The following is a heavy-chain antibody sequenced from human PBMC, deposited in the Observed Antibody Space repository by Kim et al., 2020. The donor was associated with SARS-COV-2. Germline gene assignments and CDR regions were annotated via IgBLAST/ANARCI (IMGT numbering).Heavy chain of an antibody. J-gene: IGHJ4*02. V-gene: IGHV3-53*01. Sequence: GGSLRLSCAASGFTVSTNYMSWVLQAPGKGLEWVSIIYDTGTTYYAGSVKGRFTISRDNSKNMLYLEMHRLRAEDTAVYYCATSPRRNPYPKDFDYCGQGTLVTVSS. CDR2: IYDTGTT. CDR1: GFTVSTNY. D-gene: IGHD2-2*01. CDR3: ATSPRRNPYPKDFDY.